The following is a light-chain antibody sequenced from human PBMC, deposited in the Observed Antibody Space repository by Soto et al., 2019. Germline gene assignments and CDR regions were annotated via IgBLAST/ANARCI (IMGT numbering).Light chain of an antibody. CDR1: SSNIGAGYN. CDR3: YSYDSSLSGWL. J-gene: IGLJ3*02. V-gene: IGLV1-40*01. Sequence: QSVLTQPPSVSGAPGQRVTISCTGSSSNIGAGYNVHWYQQVPGTAPKLLIYGDSNRPSGVPDRFSGSKSGTSASLAITGLRAEDEADYYCYSYDSSLSGWLFGGGTQLTVL. CDR2: GDS.